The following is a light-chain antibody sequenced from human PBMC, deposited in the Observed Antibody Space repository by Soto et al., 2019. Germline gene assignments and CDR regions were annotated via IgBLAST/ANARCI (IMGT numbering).Light chain of an antibody. Sequence: EIVLTQSPGTLSLSPGERATLSCRASQSVSSTYLAWYQQKPGQAPRLLLYGASSRATGIPDRFSGSRSGTDFTLTIIRLEPEDFAVYYCQQYGSSPPYTFGQGTKLEIK. V-gene: IGKV3-20*01. CDR2: GAS. CDR1: QSVSSTY. J-gene: IGKJ2*01. CDR3: QQYGSSPPYT.